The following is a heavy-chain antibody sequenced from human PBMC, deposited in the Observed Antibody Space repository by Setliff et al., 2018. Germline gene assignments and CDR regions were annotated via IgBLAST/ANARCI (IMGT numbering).Heavy chain of an antibody. J-gene: IGHJ6*03. CDR3: ARAGGSGAGYDYLGV. CDR1: GFTFSSYW. D-gene: IGHD5-12*01. Sequence: PGGSLRLSCAASGFTFSSYWMSWVRQAPGKGLEWVSIISGDASYTAYADSVKGRFTISRDNSKNTLYLQMNSLRGDDTAVYHCARAGGSGAGYDYLGVWGRGTTVTVSS. V-gene: IGHV3-23*01. CDR2: ISGDASYT.